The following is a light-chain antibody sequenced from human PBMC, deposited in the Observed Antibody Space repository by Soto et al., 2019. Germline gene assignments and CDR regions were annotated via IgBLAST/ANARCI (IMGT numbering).Light chain of an antibody. J-gene: IGKJ1*01. CDR1: QGISNY. Sequence: DIQMTQSPSFLSASVGDRVTITCRASQGISNYLAWYQQKPGKAPKPLIYGASTLQSGVPLRFSGTGSGTEFPLTISSRQPEDFATCYCQQVNTHPPWTFGQGTKVAIK. V-gene: IGKV1-9*01. CDR2: GAS. CDR3: QQVNTHPPWT.